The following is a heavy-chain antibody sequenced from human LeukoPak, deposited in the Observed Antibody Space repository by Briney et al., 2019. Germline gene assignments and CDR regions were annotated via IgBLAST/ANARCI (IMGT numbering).Heavy chain of an antibody. CDR2: ISATGSNT. CDR3: AKGLSSGWYDFDH. J-gene: IGHJ4*02. V-gene: IGHV3-23*01. D-gene: IGHD6-19*01. Sequence: GGSLRLSCAASGFTFGNYGIIWVRQAPGEGLQWVSFISATGSNTYYAESVKGRFTISRDNPRSTVFLHMSSLRVDDTGVYYCAKGLSSGWYDFDHWGQGTLVSASS. CDR1: GFTFGNYG.